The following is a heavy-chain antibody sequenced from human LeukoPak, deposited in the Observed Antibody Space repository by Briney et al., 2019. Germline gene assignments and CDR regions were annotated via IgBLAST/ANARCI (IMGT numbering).Heavy chain of an antibody. CDR3: ARDYYDSSGYFDY. V-gene: IGHV3-7*01. CDR2: IKQDGSEK. Sequence: GGSLRLSRAASGFTFSRYWMSWVRQAPGKGLEWVANIKQDGSEKYYVDSVKGRFTISRDNAKNSLYLQMNSLRAEDTAVYYCARDYYDSSGYFDYWGQGTLVTVSS. J-gene: IGHJ4*02. CDR1: GFTFSRYW. D-gene: IGHD3-22*01.